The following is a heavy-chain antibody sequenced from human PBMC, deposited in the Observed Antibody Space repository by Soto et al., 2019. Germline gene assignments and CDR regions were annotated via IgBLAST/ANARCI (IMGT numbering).Heavy chain of an antibody. V-gene: IGHV3-15*01. CDR2: IKSKTDGGTT. CDR3: TTNSPFYSDFWSGYWRIDAFDL. J-gene: IGHJ3*01. D-gene: IGHD3-3*01. Sequence: PGGSLRLSCAASGFTFSNAWMSWVRQAPGKGLEWVGRIKSKTDGGTTDYAAPVKGRFTISRDDSKNTLYLQMNRLKTEDTAVYYCTTNSPFYSDFWSGYWRIDAFDLWGQGTMVTVSS. CDR1: GFTFSNAW.